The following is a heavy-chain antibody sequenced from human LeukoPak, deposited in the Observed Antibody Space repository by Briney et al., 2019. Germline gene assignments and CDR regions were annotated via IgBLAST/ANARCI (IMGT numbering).Heavy chain of an antibody. Sequence: KPSQTLSLTCAVYGASLSGYYSGWNRQPPGKGLEWIGEINQSGSTNYAQTLQGRVTMTVDTSKSTFSLKLSSVTAADTAVYYCARDESRGVYYYLDVWGKGTTVTVSS. CDR2: INQSGST. D-gene: IGHD6-19*01. CDR1: GASLSGYY. V-gene: IGHV4-34*01. CDR3: ARDESRGVYYYLDV. J-gene: IGHJ6*03.